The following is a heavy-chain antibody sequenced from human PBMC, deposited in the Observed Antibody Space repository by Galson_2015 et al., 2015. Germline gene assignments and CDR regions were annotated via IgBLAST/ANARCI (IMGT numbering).Heavy chain of an antibody. D-gene: IGHD1-26*01. CDR1: GGTFSSYA. CDR3: ARAPSKKWELLYYYGMDV. CDR2: IIPIFGTA. V-gene: IGHV1-69*13. Sequence: SVKVSCKASGGTFSSYAISWVRQAPGQGLEWMGGIIPIFGTANYAQKFQGRVTITADESTSTAYMELSNLKSEDTAVYYCARAPSKKWELLYYYGMDVWGQGTTVTVSS. J-gene: IGHJ6*02.